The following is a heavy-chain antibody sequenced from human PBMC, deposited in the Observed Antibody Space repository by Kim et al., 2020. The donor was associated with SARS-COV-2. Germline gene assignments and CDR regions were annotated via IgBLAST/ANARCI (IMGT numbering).Heavy chain of an antibody. V-gene: IGHV3-48*02. CDR3: VRDRMGGAFDI. J-gene: IGHJ3*02. D-gene: IGHD3-16*01. CDR2: ITKSSTSI. Sequence: GGSLRLCCATSGFTFSSYDMNWVRQAPGKGLEWLSFITKSSTSIHYEDSVRGRFTTSRDDAEKSLYLQMNSLRDEDTAVYYCVRDRMGGAFDIWGQGTVV. CDR1: GFTFSSYD.